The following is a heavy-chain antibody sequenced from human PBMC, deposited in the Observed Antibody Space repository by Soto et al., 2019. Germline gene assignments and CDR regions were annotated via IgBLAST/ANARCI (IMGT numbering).Heavy chain of an antibody. D-gene: IGHD2-8*01. Sequence: WGSLRLSGAGAGYTRSVSTYSMIWVRQAPGKGLEWVAGINPAGLTTDYADSVKGRFTVSRDNAKNTMYLQMNSLTADDTAVYYCARDTNGLHYWGQGTLVTVSP. J-gene: IGHJ4*02. CDR1: GYTRSVSTYS. V-gene: IGHV3-74*01. CDR3: ARDTNGLHY. CDR2: INPAGLTT.